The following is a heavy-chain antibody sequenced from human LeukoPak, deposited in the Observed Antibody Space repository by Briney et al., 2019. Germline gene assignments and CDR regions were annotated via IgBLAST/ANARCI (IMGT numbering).Heavy chain of an antibody. CDR1: GFTFSTNA. V-gene: IGHV3-30-3*01. CDR2: TSYDESHK. J-gene: IGHJ4*02. Sequence: GGSLRLSCAASGFTFSTNAMHWVRQAPGKGLEWVAVTSYDESHKYYADSVKGRFTISRDNAKNSLYLQLNSLRAEDTAVYYCARERMVRGVIIPSTLNYFDYWGQGTLVTVSS. D-gene: IGHD3-10*01. CDR3: ARERMVRGVIIPSTLNYFDY.